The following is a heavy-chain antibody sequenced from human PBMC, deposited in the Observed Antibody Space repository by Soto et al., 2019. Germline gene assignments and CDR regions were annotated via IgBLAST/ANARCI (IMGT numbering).Heavy chain of an antibody. CDR1: GFTFSAFA. Sequence: GGSLRLSCAASGFTFSAFAMSWVRQAPGKGLEWVSTISEGGGTPFYADSVKGRFTISRDNSQNTLHLQMTTLRAEDTAVYFCAKRNRYYFDSWGQGSLVTVSS. CDR2: ISEGGGTP. CDR3: AKRNRYYFDS. V-gene: IGHV3-23*01. J-gene: IGHJ4*02.